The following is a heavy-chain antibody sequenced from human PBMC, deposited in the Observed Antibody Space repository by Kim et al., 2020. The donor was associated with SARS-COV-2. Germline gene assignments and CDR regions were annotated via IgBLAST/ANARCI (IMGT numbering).Heavy chain of an antibody. J-gene: IGHJ6*02. V-gene: IGHV3-48*02. CDR1: GFTFSSYS. CDR2: ISSSSLTI. Sequence: GGSLRLSCAASGFTFSSYSMNWVRQAPGKGLEWVSYISSSSLTIYYADSVKGRFTISRDNAKNSLYLQMNSLRDEDTAVYYCARVGGWVTMVRETYYYYGMDVWGQGTTVTAPS. CDR3: ARVGGWVTMVRETYYYYGMDV. D-gene: IGHD3-10*01.